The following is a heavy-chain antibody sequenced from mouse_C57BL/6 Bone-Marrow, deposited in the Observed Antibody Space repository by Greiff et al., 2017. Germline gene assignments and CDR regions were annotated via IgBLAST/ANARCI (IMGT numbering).Heavy chain of an antibody. Sequence: QVQLQQPGAELVKPGASVKLSCKASGYTFTSYWMHWVKQRPGQGLEWIGMIHPNSGSTNYNEKFKSKATLTVDKSSSTAYMQLSSLTSEDSAVYYCARSRLTAGAMDYWGQGTSVTVSS. J-gene: IGHJ4*01. V-gene: IGHV1-64*01. D-gene: IGHD4-1*01. CDR1: GYTFTSYW. CDR2: IHPNSGST. CDR3: ARSRLTAGAMDY.